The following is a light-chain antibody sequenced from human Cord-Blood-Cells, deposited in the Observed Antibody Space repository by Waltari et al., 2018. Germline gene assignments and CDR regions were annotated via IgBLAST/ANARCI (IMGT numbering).Light chain of an antibody. V-gene: IGLV1-36*01. CDR3: AAWDDSLNGPV. Sequence: QSVLTQPPSVSEAPRQRVTISCSGSSSNIGNNAVNWYQQLPGKAPKLLIYYDDLPPAGVPDRFFGSKSGPSAFLAISGLQSEDEADYYCAAWDDSLNGPVFGGGTKLTVL. J-gene: IGLJ3*02. CDR1: SSNIGNNA. CDR2: YDD.